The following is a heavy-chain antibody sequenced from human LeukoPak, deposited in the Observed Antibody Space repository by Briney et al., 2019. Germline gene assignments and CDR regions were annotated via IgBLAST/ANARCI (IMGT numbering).Heavy chain of an antibody. V-gene: IGHV1-69*05. D-gene: IGHD3-22*01. CDR1: GGTFSSYA. CDR2: IISIFGTA. CDR3: ARDSLPSSGYGFISY. J-gene: IGHJ4*02. Sequence: EASVKVSCKASGGTFSSYAISWVRQAPGQGLEWMGRIISIFGTANYAQKFQGRVTITTDESTSTAYMELSSLRSEDTAVYYCARDSLPSSGYGFISYWGQGTLVTVSS.